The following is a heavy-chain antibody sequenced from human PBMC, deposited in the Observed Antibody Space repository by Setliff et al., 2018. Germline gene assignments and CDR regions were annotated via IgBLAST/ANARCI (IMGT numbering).Heavy chain of an antibody. CDR3: ARFGGSCSSSSCYASDL. CDR2: IITSTGKT. D-gene: IGHD2-2*01. V-gene: IGHV1-18*01. Sequence: ASVKVSCKASGYTFTNFGFHWLRQAPGQGLEWMAMIITSTGKTSYAQKFQGRVTVTTDTYTGTGYMELRSLRSDGTAMYFCARFGGSCSSSSCYASDLWGQGTMVTVS. CDR1: GYTFTNFG. J-gene: IGHJ3*01.